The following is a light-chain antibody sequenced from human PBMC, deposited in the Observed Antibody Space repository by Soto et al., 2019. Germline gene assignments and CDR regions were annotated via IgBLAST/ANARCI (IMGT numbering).Light chain of an antibody. V-gene: IGLV2-14*03. CDR1: SSDIGHYDY. Sequence: QSVLTQPASVSGSPGQSITIPCTGTSSDIGHYDYVSWYQQHPGKAPKLMIYHVTYRPSGVSNRYSGSKSGNSAPLTISGLQADDEADYYCCSLTTSHTYVFGSGTKVTVL. CDR3: CSLTTSHTYV. J-gene: IGLJ1*01. CDR2: HVT.